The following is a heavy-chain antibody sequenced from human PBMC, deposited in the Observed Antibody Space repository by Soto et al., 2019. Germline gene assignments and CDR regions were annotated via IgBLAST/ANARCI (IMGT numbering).Heavy chain of an antibody. Sequence: SLTCTVSGGSISSGDYYWSWIRQPPGKGLELIGYIYYSGSTYYNPSLKSRVTISVDTSKNQFSLKLGSVTAADTAVYYCARYYYDSSGYYYWFDPLGQGTLVTVSA. CDR3: ARYYYDSSGYYYWFDP. J-gene: IGHJ5*02. V-gene: IGHV4-30-4*01. D-gene: IGHD3-22*01. CDR1: GGSISSGDYY. CDR2: IYYSGST.